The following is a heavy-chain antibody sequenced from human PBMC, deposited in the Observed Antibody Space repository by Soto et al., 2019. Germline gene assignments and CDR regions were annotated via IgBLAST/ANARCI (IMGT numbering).Heavy chain of an antibody. CDR2: IYYSGRT. V-gene: IGHV4-30-4*01. CDR3: DRDLDYALFGY. Sequence: QVQLQESGPGLVKPSQTLSLTCTVSGGSISSGDYYWSWIRQPPGKGLEWIGYIYYSGRTYYNPSLKSRVTISVDTSKNQCSLKLSSVTAADPAVYYCDRDLDYALFGYWGQGTLVTVSS. D-gene: IGHD4-17*01. CDR1: GGSISSGDYY. J-gene: IGHJ4*02.